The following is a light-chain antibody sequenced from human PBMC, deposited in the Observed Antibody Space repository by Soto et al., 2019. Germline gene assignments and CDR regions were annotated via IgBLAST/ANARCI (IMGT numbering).Light chain of an antibody. CDR1: QSISTE. Sequence: EIVMTQSLATLSVSPGERAILSCRASQSISTELAWYQQKPGQPPRLLIYSASTRATGVPARFTGSGSGSELTLTISGLQSEDFAVYYCQQGHNWPLTFGQGTRLEI. J-gene: IGKJ2*01. V-gene: IGKV3-15*01. CDR2: SAS. CDR3: QQGHNWPLT.